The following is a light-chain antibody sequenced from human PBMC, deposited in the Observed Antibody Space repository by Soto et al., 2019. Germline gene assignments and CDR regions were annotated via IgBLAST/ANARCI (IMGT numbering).Light chain of an antibody. CDR2: EVS. CDR1: SSDIGGYNY. CDR3: CSKTSSITYV. V-gene: IGLV2-14*01. Sequence: QSALTQPASVSGSPGQSITISCTGTSSDIGGYNYVSWYQQHPGEAPKLVIYEVSNRPSGVSNRFSGSKSGNTASLTISGLQADDEADYYCCSKTSSITYVFGSGTKLTV. J-gene: IGLJ1*01.